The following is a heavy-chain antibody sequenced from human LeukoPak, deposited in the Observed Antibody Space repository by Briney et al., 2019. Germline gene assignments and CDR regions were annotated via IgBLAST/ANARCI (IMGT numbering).Heavy chain of an antibody. J-gene: IGHJ4*02. V-gene: IGHV3-7*01. CDR2: IKQDGSEK. Sequence: GGSLRLSCAASGFTFSRYWMTWVRQAPGKGLEWVANIKQDGSEKDYVDSVKGRFTISRDNAKNSLYLQMNSLRVEDTAVYYCARAGGSSWADYWGQGTPVTVSS. CDR1: GFTFSRYW. D-gene: IGHD6-13*01. CDR3: ARAGGSSWADY.